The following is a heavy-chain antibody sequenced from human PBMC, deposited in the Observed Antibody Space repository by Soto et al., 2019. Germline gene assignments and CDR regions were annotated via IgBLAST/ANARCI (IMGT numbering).Heavy chain of an antibody. D-gene: IGHD2-2*01. CDR2: IIPILGIA. V-gene: IGHV1-69*02. J-gene: IGHJ6*02. CDR3: ARNPNRPKLGYCISTSCYYLDYYGMDV. Sequence: SVKVSCKASGGTFSSYTISWVRQAPGQGLEWMGRIIPILGIANYAQKFQGRVTITADKSTSTAYMELSSLRSEDTAVYYCARNPNRPKLGYCISTSCYYLDYYGMDVWGQGTTVTVSS. CDR1: GGTFSSYT.